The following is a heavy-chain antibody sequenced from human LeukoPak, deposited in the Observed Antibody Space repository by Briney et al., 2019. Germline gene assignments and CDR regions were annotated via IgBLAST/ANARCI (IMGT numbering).Heavy chain of an antibody. CDR2: INPNSGGT. CDR1: GYTFINFF. Sequence: ASVKVSCKASGYTFINFFMHWVRQAPGQGLEWMGWINPNSGGTNLAQKFQGRVTMTRDTSISTAYMELSSLRSDDTAVDFCATGREGGSGWDLTYWGQGTLVSVSS. J-gene: IGHJ4*02. V-gene: IGHV1-2*02. D-gene: IGHD6-19*01. CDR3: ATGREGGSGWDLTY.